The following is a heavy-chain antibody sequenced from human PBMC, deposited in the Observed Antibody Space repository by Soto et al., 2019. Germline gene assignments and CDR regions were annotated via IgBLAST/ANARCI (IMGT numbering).Heavy chain of an antibody. Sequence: SVKVSCKASGGTFSSYAIRWVRQAPGQGLEWMGGIIPIFGTANYAQKFQGRVTITADKSTSTAYMELSSLRTEDTAVYYCARDKAPTIAARPSGWFDPWGQGTLVTVSS. CDR2: IIPIFGTA. CDR1: GGTFSSYA. J-gene: IGHJ5*02. CDR3: ARDKAPTIAARPSGWFDP. V-gene: IGHV1-69*06. D-gene: IGHD6-6*01.